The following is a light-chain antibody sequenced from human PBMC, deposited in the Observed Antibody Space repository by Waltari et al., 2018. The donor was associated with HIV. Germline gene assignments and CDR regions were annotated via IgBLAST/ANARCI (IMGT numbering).Light chain of an antibody. V-gene: IGLV2-23*02. CDR2: EVS. Sequence: QSALTQPASVSGSPGQSITISCPGTISDVWSYTLVSSSPQHPGKAPKLIIYEVSKRPSGVSNRFSGSKSGSTASLTISGIQPEDEADYCCCSYASTTDTYVVFGGGTKLTVL. CDR3: CSYASTTDTYVV. CDR1: ISDVWSYTL. J-gene: IGLJ2*01.